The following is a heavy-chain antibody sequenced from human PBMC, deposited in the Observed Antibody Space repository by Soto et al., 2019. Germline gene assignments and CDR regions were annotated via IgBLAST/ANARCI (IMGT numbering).Heavy chain of an antibody. D-gene: IGHD1-1*01. CDR2: IMPVFRRP. Sequence: QVQLVQSGAEVKKPGSSVKVSCKASGGTFRTSAISWVRQAPGQGLEWVGGIMPVFRRPKYAQNFQDRVTITADESTSTAYMELSSLRSDDTAVYYCARDKVRLQLGGNYYYILDVWGKGTAVTVSS. J-gene: IGHJ6*04. V-gene: IGHV1-69*12. CDR1: GGTFRTSA. CDR3: ARDKVRLQLGGNYYYILDV.